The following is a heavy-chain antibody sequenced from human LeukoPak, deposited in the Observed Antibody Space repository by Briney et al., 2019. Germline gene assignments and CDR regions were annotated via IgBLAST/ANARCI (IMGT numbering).Heavy chain of an antibody. J-gene: IGHJ4*02. CDR2: IRSKANSCAT. Sequence: GGSLRLSCAASGFTFSGSAMHWVRQPSGKGLEWVGRIRSKANSCATAYAASVKGRFTISRDDSKNTAYLQMNSLKTEDTAVYYCTRDYYDSSGHYYWGQGTLVTVSS. CDR3: TRDYYDSSGHYY. V-gene: IGHV3-73*01. D-gene: IGHD3-22*01. CDR1: GFTFSGSA.